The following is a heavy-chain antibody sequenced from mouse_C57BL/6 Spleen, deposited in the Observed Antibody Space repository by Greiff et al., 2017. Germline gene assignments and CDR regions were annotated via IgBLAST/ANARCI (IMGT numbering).Heavy chain of an antibody. J-gene: IGHJ2*01. CDR2: INPNYGTT. CDR3: AREEVTGTFFDD. V-gene: IGHV1-39*01. D-gene: IGHD4-1*01. Sequence: EVQLQQSGPELVKPGASVKISCKASGYSFTDYNMNWVKQSNGKGLEWIGVINPNYGTTSYNQKFKGKATLTVDQSSSTAYMQLNSLTSEDSAVYYWAREEVTGTFFDDWGPGTTLTVSS. CDR1: GYSFTDYN.